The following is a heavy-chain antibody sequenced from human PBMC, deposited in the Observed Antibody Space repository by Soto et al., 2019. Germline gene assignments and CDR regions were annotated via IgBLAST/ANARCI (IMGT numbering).Heavy chain of an antibody. CDR1: GFTFSAHY. CDR2: IKNKANSYTT. CDR3: ARVSLVGPSGGRYFDY. Sequence: EVQLVESGGGLVQPGGSRRLSCAASGFTFSAHYMAWVRQAPGRGLEWVGGIKNKANSYTTEYAASVEGRFTISREDSQNSLYLQMNSLKTEDTAVYYCARVSLVGPSGGRYFDYWGQGSQVAVSS. D-gene: IGHD1-26*01. V-gene: IGHV3-72*01. J-gene: IGHJ4*02.